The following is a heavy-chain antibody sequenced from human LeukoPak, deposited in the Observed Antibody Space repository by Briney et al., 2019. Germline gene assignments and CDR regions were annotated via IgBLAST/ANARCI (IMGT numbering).Heavy chain of an antibody. V-gene: IGHV5-51*01. J-gene: IGHJ3*02. Sequence: GESLKISCKGSGYSFTSYWIGWARQMPGKGLEWMGIIYPGDSDTRYSPSFQGQVTISADKSISTAYLQWSSLKASDTAMYYCVSWGQYSSSWIDAFDIWGQGTMVTVSS. D-gene: IGHD6-13*01. CDR1: GYSFTSYW. CDR3: VSWGQYSSSWIDAFDI. CDR2: IYPGDSDT.